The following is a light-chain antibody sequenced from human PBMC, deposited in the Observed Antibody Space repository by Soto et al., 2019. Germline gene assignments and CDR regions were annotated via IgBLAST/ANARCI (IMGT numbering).Light chain of an antibody. CDR3: QQYDNWPLT. V-gene: IGKV3-15*01. CDR2: GAS. Sequence: EVAMTQSPATLSVSPGERATLSCRASQSVSGRLAWYQQKRGQAPRLLIHGASTRATGISGRFSGSGSGTEFTLTISSLQSEDFAVYYCQQYDNWPLTFGGGTKVDSK. CDR1: QSVSGR. J-gene: IGKJ4*01.